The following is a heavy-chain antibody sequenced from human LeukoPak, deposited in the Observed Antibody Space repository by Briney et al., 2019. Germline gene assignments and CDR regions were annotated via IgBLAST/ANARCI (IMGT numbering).Heavy chain of an antibody. CDR3: ARARWTSTVTTYYLDY. CDR1: GYTFTSYA. V-gene: IGHV1-3*01. D-gene: IGHD4-17*01. J-gene: IGHJ4*02. Sequence: GASVKVSCKASGYTFTSYAIQWVRQAPGKRLEWMGWINAGNGNTKYSQNFQGRVTITRDTSASTAYMDLSSLRSEDTAVYYCARARWTSTVTTYYLDYWGQGTLVTVSS. CDR2: INAGNGNT.